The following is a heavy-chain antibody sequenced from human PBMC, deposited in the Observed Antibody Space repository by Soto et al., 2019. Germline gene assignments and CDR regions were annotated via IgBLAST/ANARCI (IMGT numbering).Heavy chain of an antibody. CDR1: GFTFSNAW. Sequence: EVQLVESGGGLVKPGGSLRLSCAASGFTFSNAWMSWVRQAPGKGLEWVGRIKSKTDGGTTDYAAPVKGRFTISRDDSKNTLYLQMNSLKTEDTAVYYCPTGRYSGSYGGIDYWGQGTLVTVSS. CDR3: PTGRYSGSYGGIDY. D-gene: IGHD1-26*01. V-gene: IGHV3-15*01. J-gene: IGHJ4*02. CDR2: IKSKTDGGTT.